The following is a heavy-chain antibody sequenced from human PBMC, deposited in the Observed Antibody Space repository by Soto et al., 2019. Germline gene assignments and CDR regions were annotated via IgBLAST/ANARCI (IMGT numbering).Heavy chain of an antibody. CDR2: INPNSGGT. CDR1: GYTFTGYY. Sequence: ASVKVSCKASGYTFTGYYMHWVRQAPGQGLEWMGWINPNSGGTNYAQKFQGWVTMTRDTSISTAYMELSRLRSDDTAVYYCARAPLRSSDGMDVWGQGTTVTVSS. CDR3: ARAPLRSSDGMDV. V-gene: IGHV1-2*04. D-gene: IGHD5-12*01. J-gene: IGHJ6*02.